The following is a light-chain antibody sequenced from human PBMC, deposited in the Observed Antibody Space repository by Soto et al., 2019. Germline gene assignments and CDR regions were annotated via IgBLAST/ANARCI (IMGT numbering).Light chain of an antibody. J-gene: IGLJ1*01. CDR1: SSDVGSYNL. Sequence: QSALTQPASVSGSPGQSITISCTGTSSDVGSYNLVSWYQQHPGKAPKLMIYEGSKRPSGVSNRFSGSKSGNTASLTISGLQADDEADYYCCSYAGSTYVFGTGTQLTVL. CDR2: EGS. CDR3: CSYAGSTYV. V-gene: IGLV2-23*01.